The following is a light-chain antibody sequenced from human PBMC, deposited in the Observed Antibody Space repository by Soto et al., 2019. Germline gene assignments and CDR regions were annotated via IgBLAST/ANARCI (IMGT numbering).Light chain of an antibody. CDR1: SSDVGSYNL. CDR3: CSYEGSSTPYV. J-gene: IGLJ1*01. V-gene: IGLV2-23*02. Sequence: SSLTQPASVSGSPGQSITSSCTGASSDVGSYNLVSWYQQHPGKAPKLMIYGVSKRPSGVSNRFSGSKSGNTASLTISELQAEYEADYYCCSYEGSSTPYVFATGT. CDR2: GVS.